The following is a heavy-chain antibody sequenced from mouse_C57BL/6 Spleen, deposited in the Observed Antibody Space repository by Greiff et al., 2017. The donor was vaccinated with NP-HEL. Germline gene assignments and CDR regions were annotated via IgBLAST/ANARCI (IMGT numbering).Heavy chain of an antibody. CDR3: ARYGGSSFYYAMDY. D-gene: IGHD1-1*01. CDR2: IRNKANGYTT. V-gene: IGHV7-3*01. CDR1: GFTFTDYY. Sequence: EVKLMESGGGLVQPGGSLSLSCAASGFTFTDYYMSWVRQPPGKALEWLGFIRNKANGYTTEYSASVKGRFTISRDNSQSILYLQMNALRAEDSATYYCARYGGSSFYYAMDYWGQGTSVTVSS. J-gene: IGHJ4*01.